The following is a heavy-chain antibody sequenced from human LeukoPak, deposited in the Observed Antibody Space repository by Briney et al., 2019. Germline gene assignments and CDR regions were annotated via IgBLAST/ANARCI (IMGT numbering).Heavy chain of an antibody. CDR2: MNPNSGNT. CDR3: ARPKDYGGNDLDY. CDR1: GYTLTELP. V-gene: IGHV1-8*01. Sequence: ASVKVSCKVSGYTLTELPIHWVRQAPGKGLEWMGWMNPNSGNTGYAQKFQGRVTMTRNTSISTAYMELSSLRSEDTAVYYCARPKDYGGNDLDYWGQGTLVTVSS. D-gene: IGHD4-23*01. J-gene: IGHJ4*02.